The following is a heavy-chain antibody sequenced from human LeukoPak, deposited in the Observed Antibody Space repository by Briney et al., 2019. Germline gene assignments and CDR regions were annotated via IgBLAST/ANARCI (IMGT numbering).Heavy chain of an antibody. CDR1: GGSISSSSYY. Sequence: SETLSLTCTVSGGSISSSSYYWGWIRQPPGKGLEWIGSIYCSGSTYYNPSLKSRVTISVDTSKNQFSLKLSSVTAADTAVYYCAGSKWSGIAPEDNWFDPWGQGTLVTVSS. CDR3: AGSKWSGIAPEDNWFDP. D-gene: IGHD6-13*01. V-gene: IGHV4-39*07. CDR2: IYCSGST. J-gene: IGHJ5*02.